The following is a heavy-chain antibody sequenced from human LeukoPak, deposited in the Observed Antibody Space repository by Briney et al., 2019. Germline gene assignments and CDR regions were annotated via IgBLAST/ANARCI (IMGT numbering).Heavy chain of an antibody. J-gene: IGHJ5*02. Sequence: PGGSLRLSCAASGFTFSSFAMTWVRQAPGKGLEWVSAISGSGGGTYYADSVKGRFTISRDNAKNTLNLQMNSLRAEDTAVYYCARDLGQYYDTSDNWFDPWGQGTLVTVSS. CDR3: ARDLGQYYDTSDNWFDP. V-gene: IGHV3-23*01. CDR1: GFTFSSFA. D-gene: IGHD3-22*01. CDR2: ISGSGGGT.